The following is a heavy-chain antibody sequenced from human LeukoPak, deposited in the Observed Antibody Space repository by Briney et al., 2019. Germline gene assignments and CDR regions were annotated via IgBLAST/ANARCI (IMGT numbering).Heavy chain of an antibody. V-gene: IGHV4-34*01. CDR2: INHSGST. CDR1: GGSFSGYY. J-gene: IGHJ5*02. CDR3: ARGSFMITFGGVPHRWFDP. Sequence: SETLSLTCAVYGGSFSGYYWSWIRQPPGKGLEWIGEINHSGSTNYNPSFKSRVTISVDTSKNQFSLKLSSVTAADTAVYYCARGSFMITFGGVPHRWFDPWGQGTLVTVSS. D-gene: IGHD3-16*01.